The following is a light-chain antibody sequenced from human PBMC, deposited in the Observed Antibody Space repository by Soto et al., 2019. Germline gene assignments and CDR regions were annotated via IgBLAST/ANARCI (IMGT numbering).Light chain of an antibody. Sequence: EVLMTQSPATLSVSPGERATLSCRASESVSRNLAWYQQKPGQAPRLLIYDASTRATGIPDRFSGGGSGTEFTLTISSLKSEDFVVYYCQQYNSWHTITFGQGTRLEIK. CDR1: ESVSRN. CDR3: QQYNSWHTIT. V-gene: IGKV3-15*01. J-gene: IGKJ5*01. CDR2: DAS.